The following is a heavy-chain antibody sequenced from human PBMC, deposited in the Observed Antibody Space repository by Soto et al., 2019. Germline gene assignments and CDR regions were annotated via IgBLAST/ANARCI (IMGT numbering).Heavy chain of an antibody. Sequence: GGSLRLSCAASGFTFSSYSMNWVRQAPGKGLEWVSSISSSSSYIYYADSVKGRFTISRDNAKNSLYLQMNSLRAEDTAVYYCARENRSDAFDIWGQGTMVTVSS. J-gene: IGHJ3*02. CDR2: ISSSSSYI. V-gene: IGHV3-21*01. CDR3: ARENRSDAFDI. CDR1: GFTFSSYS.